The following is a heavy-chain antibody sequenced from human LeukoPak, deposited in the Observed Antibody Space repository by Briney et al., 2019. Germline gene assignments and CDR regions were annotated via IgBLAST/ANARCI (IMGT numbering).Heavy chain of an antibody. V-gene: IGHV3-30*02. D-gene: IGHD2-2*01. J-gene: IGHJ6*03. CDR3: AREGRDIVVVPAAGYMDV. Sequence: GGSLRLSCAASGFTFSSYGMHWVRQAPGKGLEWVAFIRYDGSNKYYADSVKGRFTISRDNAKNSLYLQMNSLRAEDTAVYYCAREGRDIVVVPAAGYMDVWGKGTTVTVSS. CDR2: IRYDGSNK. CDR1: GFTFSSYG.